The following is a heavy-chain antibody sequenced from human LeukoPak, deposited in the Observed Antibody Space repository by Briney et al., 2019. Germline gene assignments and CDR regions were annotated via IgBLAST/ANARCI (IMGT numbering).Heavy chain of an antibody. CDR2: IYYSGST. Sequence: PSETLSLTCTVSGGSIRCSSYYWVWIRQPPGKGLVWIGTIYYSGSTYYNPSLKSRVTISADTSKNQLSLKVRSVTAADTAVYYCARSSGVVIHNWFDPWGQGTLVTVSS. D-gene: IGHD3-3*01. CDR3: ARSSGVVIHNWFDP. J-gene: IGHJ5*02. CDR1: GGSIRCSSYY. V-gene: IGHV4-39*01.